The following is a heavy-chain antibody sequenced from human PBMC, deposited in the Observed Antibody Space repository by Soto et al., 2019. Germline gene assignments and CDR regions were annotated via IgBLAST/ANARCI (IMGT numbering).Heavy chain of an antibody. V-gene: IGHV4-59*01. Sequence: SETLSLTCTVSGGSISSYYWSWIRQPPGKGLEWIGYIYYSGSTNYNPSLKSRVTISVDTSRNQFSLKLSSVTAADTAVYYCARVSYYDSSGYYSPHGFDYWGQGTLVTVSS. D-gene: IGHD3-22*01. CDR2: IYYSGST. CDR3: ARVSYYDSSGYYSPHGFDY. J-gene: IGHJ4*02. CDR1: GGSISSYY.